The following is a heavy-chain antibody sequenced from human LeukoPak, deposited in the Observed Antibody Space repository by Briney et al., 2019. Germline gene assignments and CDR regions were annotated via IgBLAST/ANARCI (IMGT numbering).Heavy chain of an antibody. CDR3: TRDQVVVVITNDEYFQH. V-gene: IGHV3-7*01. Sequence: GGSLRLSCAASGFTFSSYWMSWVRQAPGKGLEWVANIKQDGSEKYYVDSVKGRFTISRDNTENSLSLQMNSLRAEDTAVYYCTRDQVVVVITNDEYFQHWGQGTLVTVSS. J-gene: IGHJ1*01. CDR2: IKQDGSEK. D-gene: IGHD3-22*01. CDR1: GFTFSSYW.